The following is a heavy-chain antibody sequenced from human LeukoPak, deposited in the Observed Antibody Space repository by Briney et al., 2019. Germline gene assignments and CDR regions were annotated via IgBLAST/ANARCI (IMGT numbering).Heavy chain of an antibody. CDR1: GGSISSYY. Sequence: SETLSLTCTVSGGSISSYYWSWIRQPPGKGLEWIGYIYYSGSTNYNPSLKSRVTISVDTSKNQFSLKLSSVTAADTAVYYCARDAPIAARPNYYYYYGMDVWGQGTTVTVSS. CDR3: ARDAPIAARPNYYYYYGMDV. J-gene: IGHJ6*02. CDR2: IYYSGST. V-gene: IGHV4-59*01. D-gene: IGHD6-6*01.